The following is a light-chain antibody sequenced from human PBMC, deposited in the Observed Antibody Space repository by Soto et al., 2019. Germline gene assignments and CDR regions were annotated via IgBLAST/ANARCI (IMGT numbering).Light chain of an antibody. Sequence: EIVLTQSPGTLSLSPGERATLSCRASQSVSNSFLAWYQQKPGQAPRLLIYAASRRATGIPDRFSGSGSGTDFTLTISRLEPEDFAVXXXXXXXXXXFXFGPGTKVDIK. CDR2: AAS. V-gene: IGKV3-20*01. CDR1: QSVSNSF. CDR3: XXXXXXXFX. J-gene: IGKJ3*01.